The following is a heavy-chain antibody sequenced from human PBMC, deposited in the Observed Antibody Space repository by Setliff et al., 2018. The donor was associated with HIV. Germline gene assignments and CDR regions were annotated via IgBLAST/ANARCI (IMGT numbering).Heavy chain of an antibody. V-gene: IGHV4-34*01. J-gene: IGHJ4*02. CDR3: ARLRDKYDSATFYRPLYFFDY. CDR2: INHNGST. Sequence: SETLSLTCAVYGGSFRGYFWSWIRQPPGKGLEWIGEINHNGSTTYNPSLKSRLTISVNTSKNQFSLRLNSVTAADTAVYYCARLRDKYDSATFYRPLYFFDYWGQGTQVTVSS. D-gene: IGHD3-3*01. CDR1: GGSFRGYF.